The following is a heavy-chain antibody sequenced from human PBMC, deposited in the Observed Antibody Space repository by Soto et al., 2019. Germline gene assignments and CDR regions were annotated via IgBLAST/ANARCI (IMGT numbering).Heavy chain of an antibody. CDR2: IYPSDSDT. D-gene: IGHD3-3*01. CDR1: GYNFAGYW. J-gene: IGHJ4*02. Sequence: PVESLKVSCKGSGYNFAGYWIAWVRQIPGKGLELMGIIYPSDSDTRYRPSFQGQVTISADKSISSAYLQWSSLRASDTAMYYCAGGGVSTRTFGYWGQRPPVTVSS. CDR3: AGGGVSTRTFGY. V-gene: IGHV5-51*01.